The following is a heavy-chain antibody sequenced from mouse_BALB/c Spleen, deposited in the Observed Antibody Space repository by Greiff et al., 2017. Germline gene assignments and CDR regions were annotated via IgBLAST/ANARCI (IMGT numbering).Heavy chain of an antibody. CDR2: INPYNDGT. CDR3: ARSDDYDGSWFAY. Sequence: VQLQQSGPELVKPGASVKMSCKASGYTFTSYVMHWVKQKPGQGLEWIGYINPYNDGTKYNEKFKGKATLTSDKSSSTAYMELSSLTSEDSAVYYCARSDDYDGSWFAYWGQGTLVTVSA. D-gene: IGHD2-4*01. J-gene: IGHJ3*01. V-gene: IGHV1-14*01. CDR1: GYTFTSYV.